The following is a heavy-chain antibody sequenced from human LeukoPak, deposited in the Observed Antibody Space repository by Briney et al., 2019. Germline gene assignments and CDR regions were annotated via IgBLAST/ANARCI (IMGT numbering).Heavy chain of an antibody. V-gene: IGHV3-48*01. D-gene: IGHD3-10*01. CDR1: GFIFDSYS. CDR3: AKHDGSLDY. Sequence: PGGSLTLSCAASGFIFDSYSMNWVRQAPGKGLEWVSYISSGGSTINYADSVKGRFAISRDNAENSLYLQMNSLRAEDTAVYYCAKHDGSLDYWGQGTLVTVSS. J-gene: IGHJ4*02. CDR2: ISSGGSTI.